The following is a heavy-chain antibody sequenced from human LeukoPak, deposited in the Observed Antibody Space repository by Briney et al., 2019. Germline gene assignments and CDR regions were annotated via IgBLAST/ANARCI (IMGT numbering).Heavy chain of an antibody. CDR2: INPNSGGT. Sequence: ASVKVSCKASGYTFTGYYMHWVRQAPGQGLEWMGWINPNSGGTNYAQKFQGRVTMTRDTSISTAYMELSRLRSDDTAVYYCARVAAAGAGPFDYWGQGTLVTVSS. CDR1: GYTFTGYY. V-gene: IGHV1-2*02. D-gene: IGHD6-13*01. J-gene: IGHJ4*02. CDR3: ARVAAAGAGPFDY.